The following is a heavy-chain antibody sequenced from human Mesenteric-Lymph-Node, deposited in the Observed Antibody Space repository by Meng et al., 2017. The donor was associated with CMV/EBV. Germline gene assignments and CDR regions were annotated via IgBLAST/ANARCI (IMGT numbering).Heavy chain of an antibody. CDR3: ATIYYDFWGRYNVDV. CDR1: GGSISSSSYY. D-gene: IGHD3-3*01. J-gene: IGHJ6*02. V-gene: IGHV4-61*05. Sequence: SETLSLTCTVSGGSISSSSYYWGWIRQPPGKGLEWIGYIYYSGSTNYNPSLRSRVAISLDTSKNQFSLKLNSVTAADTAVYYCATIYYDFWGRYNVDVWGQGTTVTVSS. CDR2: IYYSGST.